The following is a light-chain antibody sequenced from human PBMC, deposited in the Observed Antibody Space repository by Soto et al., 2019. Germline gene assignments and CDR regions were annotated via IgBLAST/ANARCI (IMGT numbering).Light chain of an antibody. Sequence: EIVMTQSPATLSVSPGERATLSCRASQSVRSNLAWYQQKPGQAPRLLIYDASNRATGIPGRFSGSGSGTDFTLTISNLEPEDFAVYYCQQRSNWPWTFGQGAKVEIK. V-gene: IGKV3-11*01. CDR1: QSVRSN. J-gene: IGKJ1*01. CDR2: DAS. CDR3: QQRSNWPWT.